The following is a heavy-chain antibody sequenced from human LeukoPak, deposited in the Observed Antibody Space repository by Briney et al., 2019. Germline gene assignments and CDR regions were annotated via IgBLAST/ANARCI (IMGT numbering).Heavy chain of an antibody. CDR2: INHNGNVN. J-gene: IGHJ4*02. V-gene: IGHV3-7*03. Sequence: GGSLRLSCAASGFTFSSYWMNWARQAPGKGLEWVASINHNGNVNYYVDSVKGRFTISRDNAKNSLYLQMNSLRAEDTAVYYCARESPYYYDSSSDYWGQGTLVTVSS. D-gene: IGHD3-22*01. CDR3: ARESPYYYDSSSDY. CDR1: GFTFSSYW.